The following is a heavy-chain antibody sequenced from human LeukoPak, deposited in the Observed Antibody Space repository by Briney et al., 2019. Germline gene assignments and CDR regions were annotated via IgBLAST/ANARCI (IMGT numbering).Heavy chain of an antibody. CDR2: ISGSGGST. CDR3: AKGVGYCSGGSCQQFDY. V-gene: IGHV3-23*01. J-gene: IGHJ4*02. Sequence: QSGGTLRLSCAASGFTFSSYGMSWVRQAPGKGLEWVSAISGSGGSTYYADSVKGRITISRDNSKNTLYLQMNSLRAEDTAVYYCAKGVGYCSGGSCQQFDYWGQGTLVTVSS. CDR1: GFTFSSYG. D-gene: IGHD2-15*01.